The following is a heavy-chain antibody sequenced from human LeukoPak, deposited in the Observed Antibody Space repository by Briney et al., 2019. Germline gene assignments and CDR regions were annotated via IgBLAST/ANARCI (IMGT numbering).Heavy chain of an antibody. CDR2: VHYTGNT. CDR1: GGSISSYY. CDR3: ARAKWELDY. D-gene: IGHD1-26*01. Sequence: PSETLSLTCTVSGGSISSYYWSWIRQSPGKGLEWIAYVHYTGNTNYNPSLKSRVTISVDRSKNQFSLKLSSVTAADTAVYYCARAKWELDYWGQGTLVTVSS. J-gene: IGHJ4*02. V-gene: IGHV4-59*12.